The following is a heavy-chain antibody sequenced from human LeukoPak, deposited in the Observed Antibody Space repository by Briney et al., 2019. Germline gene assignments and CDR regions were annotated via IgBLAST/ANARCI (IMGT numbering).Heavy chain of an antibody. CDR1: GFSLSDYW. CDR3: ATMRLDFWSGYYVRGYYLDY. J-gene: IGHJ4*02. V-gene: IGHV3-7*01. D-gene: IGHD3-3*01. Sequence: GGSLRLSCAASGFSLSDYWMGWVRQAPGKGLEWVANIKEYGTEEYYVDSVKGRFTISRDNAKNSLSLQMNSLRAGDTAVYYCATMRLDFWSGYYVRGYYLDYWGQGTLVTVSS. CDR2: IKEYGTEE.